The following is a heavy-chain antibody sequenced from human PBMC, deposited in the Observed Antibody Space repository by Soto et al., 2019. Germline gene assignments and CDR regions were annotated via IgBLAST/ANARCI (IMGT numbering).Heavy chain of an antibody. CDR2: ISAYNGNT. CDR3: ARDNVPSEGRDGYTIPLNDY. J-gene: IGHJ4*02. D-gene: IGHD2-2*02. CDR1: GYTFTSYG. Sequence: ASVKVSCKASGYTFTSYGISWVRQAPGQGLALMGWISAYNGNTNYAQKLQGRVTMTTDTSTSTAYMELRSLRSDDTAVYYCARDNVPSEGRDGYTIPLNDYWGQGTLVTVSS. V-gene: IGHV1-18*01.